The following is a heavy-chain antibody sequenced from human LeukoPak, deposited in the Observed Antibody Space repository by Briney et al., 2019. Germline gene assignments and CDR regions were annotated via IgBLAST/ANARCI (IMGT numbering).Heavy chain of an antibody. CDR3: ARGWPGGAVYY. Sequence: TLSLTCAVSGGSISSGGYSWSWIRQPPGKGLEWIGYIYHSGSTYYNPSLKSRVTISVDTSKNQFSLKLSSVTAADTAVYYCARGWPGGAVYYWGQGTLVTVSS. V-gene: IGHV4-30-2*01. CDR1: GGSISSGGYS. CDR2: IYHSGST. J-gene: IGHJ4*02. D-gene: IGHD3-16*01.